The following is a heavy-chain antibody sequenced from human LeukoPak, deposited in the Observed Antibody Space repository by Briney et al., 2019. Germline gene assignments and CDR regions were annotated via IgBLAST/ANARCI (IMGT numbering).Heavy chain of an antibody. CDR3: ARDYYDSSGIDY. CDR2: ISSSSTTI. V-gene: IGHV3-48*02. Sequence: AGGSLRLSCAASGSTFSTSHMNWVRQAPGKGLEWLSSISSSSTTIYYADSVKGRFTISRDDAKNSLYLQMNSLRDEDTAVYYCARDYYDSSGIDYWGQGTPVTVSS. CDR1: GSTFSTSH. D-gene: IGHD3-22*01. J-gene: IGHJ4*02.